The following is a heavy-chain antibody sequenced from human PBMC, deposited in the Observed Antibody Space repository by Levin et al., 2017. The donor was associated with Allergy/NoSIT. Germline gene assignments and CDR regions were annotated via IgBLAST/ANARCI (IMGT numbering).Heavy chain of an antibody. CDR1: GFTFSSYA. D-gene: IGHD4-17*01. V-gene: IGHV3-23*01. Sequence: GESLKISCAASGFTFSSYAMTWVRQAPGEGLEWVSAITNSGRTYYADSVKGRFTVSRDNSKNMLYLQMNSLRADDTAVYYCVKEMTTVIPVFDYWGQGTLVTVSS. J-gene: IGHJ4*02. CDR3: VKEMTTVIPVFDY. CDR2: ITNSGRT.